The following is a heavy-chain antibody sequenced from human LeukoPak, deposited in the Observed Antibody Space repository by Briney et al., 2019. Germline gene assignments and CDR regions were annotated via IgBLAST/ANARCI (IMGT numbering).Heavy chain of an antibody. Sequence: GGSLRLSCAASGFTVSSNYMSWVRQAPGKGLEWVSVIYSGGSTYYAGSVKGRFTISRDNSKNTLYLQMNSLRAEDTAVYYCARGPRGDDFDYWGQGTLVTVSS. CDR3: ARGPRGDDFDY. V-gene: IGHV3-53*01. J-gene: IGHJ4*02. CDR1: GFTVSSNY. D-gene: IGHD3-10*01. CDR2: IYSGGST.